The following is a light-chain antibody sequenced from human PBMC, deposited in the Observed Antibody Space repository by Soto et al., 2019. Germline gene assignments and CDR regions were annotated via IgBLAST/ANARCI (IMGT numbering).Light chain of an antibody. Sequence: VLTQTPLSLSVTPGQPASMSCKSSRSLLYSDGKTYLYWYLQRPGQPPQLLIYDGSNRFSGVPDRFSGSGSGTDFTLKISRVEAEDVGVYYCMQRSHVPITFGQGTRLEIK. CDR1: RSLLYSDGKTY. CDR3: MQRSHVPIT. CDR2: DGS. J-gene: IGKJ5*01. V-gene: IGKV2D-29*01.